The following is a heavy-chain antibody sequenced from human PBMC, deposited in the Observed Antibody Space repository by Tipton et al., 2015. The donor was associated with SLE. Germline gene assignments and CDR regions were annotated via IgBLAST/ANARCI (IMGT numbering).Heavy chain of an antibody. CDR2: IYQSGST. CDR3: ARLGGSGTAFDV. Sequence: TLSLTRAVSGYSIRSGYYWGWIRQAPGKGLEWIGSIYQSGSTYYKSSLRSRVTISVDTSKNQFSLNLTSVTASDTAVYYCARLGGSGTAFDVWGQGTLVTVSA. J-gene: IGHJ3*01. CDR1: GYSIRSGYY. V-gene: IGHV4-38-2*01. D-gene: IGHD3-10*01.